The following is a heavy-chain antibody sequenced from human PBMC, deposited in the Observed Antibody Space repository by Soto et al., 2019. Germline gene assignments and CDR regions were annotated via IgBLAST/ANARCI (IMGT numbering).Heavy chain of an antibody. D-gene: IGHD2-15*01. CDR1: GGTFSSYA. Sequence: QVQLVQSGAEVKKPGSSVKVSCKASGGTFSSYAISWVRQAPGQGLEWMGGIIPIFGTANYAQKFQGRVTITADESTSTAYMELSSLRSEDTAVYYCARGGDIVVVVAATXXDWFDPLGQGTLVTVSS. CDR3: ARGGDIVVVVAATXXDWFDP. J-gene: IGHJ5*02. CDR2: IIPIFGTA. V-gene: IGHV1-69*01.